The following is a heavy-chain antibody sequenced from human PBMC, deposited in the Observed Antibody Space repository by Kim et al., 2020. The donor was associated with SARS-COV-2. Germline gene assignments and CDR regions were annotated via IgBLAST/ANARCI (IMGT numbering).Heavy chain of an antibody. J-gene: IGHJ6*02. CDR3: ARAGMPAAGTSRYYGVDV. CDR1: SGSISGYY. D-gene: IGHD6-13*01. Sequence: SETLSLTCTVSSGSISGYYWSWIRQPPGKGLEWIGYIYYSGSTNYNPSLKSRVTISVDTSKNQFSLKLSSVTAADTAVYYCARAGMPAAGTSRYYGVDVWGQGTTVTVSS. CDR2: IYYSGST. V-gene: IGHV4-59*13.